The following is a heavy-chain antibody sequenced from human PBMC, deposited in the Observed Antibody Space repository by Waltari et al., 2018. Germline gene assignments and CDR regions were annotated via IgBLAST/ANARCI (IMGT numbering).Heavy chain of an antibody. Sequence: EVQLVQSGAEVKKPGESLKISCKGSGYSFTSYWIGWVRQMPGKGLEWMGVTYPGDADTSYSPSFQGQVTISADKSISTAYLQWSSLKASDTAMYYCARQTRGGSYYFDYWGQGTLVTVSS. CDR3: ARQTRGGSYYFDY. CDR2: TYPGDADT. D-gene: IGHD1-26*01. V-gene: IGHV5-51*01. J-gene: IGHJ4*02. CDR1: GYSFTSYW.